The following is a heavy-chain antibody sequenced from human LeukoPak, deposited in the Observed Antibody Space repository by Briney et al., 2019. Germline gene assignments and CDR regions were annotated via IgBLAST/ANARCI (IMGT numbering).Heavy chain of an antibody. V-gene: IGHV3-23*01. Sequence: GGSLRLSCAASGFTFKNYAMSWVRQAPGKGLEWVSAISGGGDSTYYAESVKGRFTIFRDKSKNTLYLQMNSLRAEDTALYYCAKDLPDSRESLTGHWFDPWGQGTLVTVSS. D-gene: IGHD3-10*01. CDR3: AKDLPDSRESLTGHWFDP. CDR1: GFTFKNYA. CDR2: ISGGGDST. J-gene: IGHJ5*02.